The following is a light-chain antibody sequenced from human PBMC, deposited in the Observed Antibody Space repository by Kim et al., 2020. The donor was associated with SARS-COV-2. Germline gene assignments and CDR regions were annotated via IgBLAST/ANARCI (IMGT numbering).Light chain of an antibody. CDR3: AVWDDRLSGWV. V-gene: IGLV1-47*02. CDR1: PTNFGKNY. CDR2: NNN. J-gene: IGLJ3*02. Sequence: GNTISISCSGTPTNFGKNYVFWYQHRPGTAPNLLIYNNNHRPSGVPDRFSGSKSGTSASLAISGLRSEDEADYYCAVWDDRLSGWVFGGGTQLTVL.